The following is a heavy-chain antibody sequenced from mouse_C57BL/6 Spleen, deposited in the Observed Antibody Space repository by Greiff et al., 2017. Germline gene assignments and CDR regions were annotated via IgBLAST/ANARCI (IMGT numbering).Heavy chain of an antibody. CDR1: GYTFTSYW. CDR3: ARGGLRRSMDY. V-gene: IGHV1-64*01. Sequence: VQLQQPGAELVKPGASVKLSCKASGYTFTSYWMHWVKQRPGQGLEWIGMIHPNSGSTNYNEKFKSKATLTVDKSSSTAYMQLSSLKSEDSAVYYCARGGLRRSMDYWGKGTSVTVAS. D-gene: IGHD2-4*01. CDR2: IHPNSGST. J-gene: IGHJ4*01.